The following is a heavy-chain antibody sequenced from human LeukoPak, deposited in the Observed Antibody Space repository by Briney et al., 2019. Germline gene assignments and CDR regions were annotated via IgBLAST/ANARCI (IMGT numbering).Heavy chain of an antibody. CDR1: GGSISSYY. V-gene: IGHV4-59*08. D-gene: IGHD6-6*01. Sequence: SETLSLTCTVSGGSISSYYWSWIRQPPGKGLEWIGYIYYTGSTNYNPSLKSRVTISVDTSKNQFSLKLSYVNAADTAVYYCARYVSSGLDYWGQGTLVTVSS. CDR2: IYYTGST. J-gene: IGHJ4*02. CDR3: ARYVSSGLDY.